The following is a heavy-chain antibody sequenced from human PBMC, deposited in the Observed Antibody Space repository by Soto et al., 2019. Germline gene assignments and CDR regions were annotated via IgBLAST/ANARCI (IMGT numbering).Heavy chain of an antibody. Sequence: GSLRLSCAVSGFTLTTYSMNWVRQAPGKGLEWISFINKNGFTIYYADSVKGRFTISRDYAKNSLYLQMDSLRHEDTAVYYCARGAVTGTSLFDYWGLGTLVTVPS. J-gene: IGHJ4*02. D-gene: IGHD6-19*01. CDR3: ARGAVTGTSLFDY. CDR2: INKNGFTI. CDR1: GFTLTTYS. V-gene: IGHV3-48*02.